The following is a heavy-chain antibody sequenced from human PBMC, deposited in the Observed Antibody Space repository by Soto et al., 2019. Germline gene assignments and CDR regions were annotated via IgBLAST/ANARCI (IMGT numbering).Heavy chain of an antibody. CDR2: INHSGST. CDR1: GGSFSGYY. D-gene: IGHD5-18*01. J-gene: IGHJ6*02. V-gene: IGHV4-34*01. CDR3: ARGFNPTKYSYGFYYYYGMDV. Sequence: SETLSLTCAVYGGSFSGYYWSWIRQPPGKGLEWIGEINHSGSTNYNPSLKSRVTISVDTSKNQFSLKLSSVTAADTAVYYCARGFNPTKYSYGFYYYYGMDVWGQGTTVT.